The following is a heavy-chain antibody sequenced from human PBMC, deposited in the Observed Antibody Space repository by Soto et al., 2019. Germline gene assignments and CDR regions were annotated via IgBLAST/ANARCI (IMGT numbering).Heavy chain of an antibody. Sequence: SVKVSCKASGGTFSSYAISWVRQAPGQGLEWMGGIIPIFGTANYAQKFQGRVTITADESTSTAYMELSSLRSEDTAVYYCARDGSNRKEAFDIWGQGTMVTVSS. J-gene: IGHJ3*02. CDR1: GGTFSSYA. D-gene: IGHD2-2*03. CDR3: ARDGSNRKEAFDI. V-gene: IGHV1-69*13. CDR2: IIPIFGTA.